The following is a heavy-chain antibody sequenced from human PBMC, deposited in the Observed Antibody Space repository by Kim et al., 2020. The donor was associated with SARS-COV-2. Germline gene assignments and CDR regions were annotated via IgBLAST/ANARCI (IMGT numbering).Heavy chain of an antibody. CDR1: GYTFTGYY. D-gene: IGHD2-15*01. J-gene: IGHJ6*02. Sequence: ASVKVSCKASGYTFTGYYMHWVRQAPVQGLEWMGRINPNSGGTNYAQKFQGRVTMTRDTSISTAYMELSRLRSDDTAVYYCATQGDSSYYYYGMDVWGQGTTVTVSS. CDR2: INPNSGGT. CDR3: ATQGDSSYYYYGMDV. V-gene: IGHV1-2*06.